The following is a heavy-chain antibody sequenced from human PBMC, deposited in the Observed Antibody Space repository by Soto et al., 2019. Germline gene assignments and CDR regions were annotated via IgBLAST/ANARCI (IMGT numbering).Heavy chain of an antibody. Sequence: EVQLLESGGGLVQPGGSLRLSCAASGFTFSIYAMNWVRQAPGKGLEWVSVISGSGGSTYYADSVKGRFTISRDNSKNTLYWQMNSLGAEDTAVYYSARRTVGWYFDLWGRGTRVTVSS. D-gene: IGHD4-17*01. CDR3: ARRTVGWYFDL. V-gene: IGHV3-23*01. CDR1: GFTFSIYA. J-gene: IGHJ2*01. CDR2: ISGSGGST.